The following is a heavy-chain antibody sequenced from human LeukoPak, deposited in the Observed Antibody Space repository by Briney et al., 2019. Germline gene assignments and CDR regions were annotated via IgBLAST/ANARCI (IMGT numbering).Heavy chain of an antibody. V-gene: IGHV3-9*01. CDR2: ISWNSGSI. Sequence: GRSLRLSCAASGFTFDDYAMHWVRPAPGKGLEWVSGISWNSGSIGYADSVKGRFTISRDNAKNSLYLQMNSLRAEDTALYYCAKDSSLMTGSFDYWGQGTLVTVSS. D-gene: IGHD3-9*01. CDR1: GFTFDDYA. CDR3: AKDSSLMTGSFDY. J-gene: IGHJ4*02.